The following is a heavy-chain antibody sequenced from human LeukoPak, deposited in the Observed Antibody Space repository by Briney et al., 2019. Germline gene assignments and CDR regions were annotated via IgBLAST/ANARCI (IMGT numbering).Heavy chain of an antibody. Sequence: ASVKVSCKASGYTFTSYYMRWVRQAPGQGLEWMGIINPSGGSISYAQKFQGRVTMTRDTSTSTVYMELSSLRSEDTAVYYCARALTYYDFWSGYYSLGWFDPWGQGTLVTVSS. D-gene: IGHD3-3*01. V-gene: IGHV1-46*01. J-gene: IGHJ5*02. CDR3: ARALTYYDFWSGYYSLGWFDP. CDR1: GYTFTSYY. CDR2: INPSGGSI.